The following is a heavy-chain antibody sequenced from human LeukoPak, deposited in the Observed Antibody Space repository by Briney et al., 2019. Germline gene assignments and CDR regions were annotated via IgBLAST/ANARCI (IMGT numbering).Heavy chain of an antibody. CDR3: ARDRQRTCYDFWSGYYRKYYYYYMDV. CDR1: GFTFSDYY. J-gene: IGHJ6*03. Sequence: PGGSLRLSCAASGFTFSDYYMSWIRQAPGKGLEWVSYISSSGSTIYYADSVKGRFTISRDNARNSLYLQMNSLRAEDTAVYYCARDRQRTCYDFWSGYYRKYYYYYMDVWGKGTTVTVSS. CDR2: ISSSGSTI. D-gene: IGHD3-3*01. V-gene: IGHV3-11*04.